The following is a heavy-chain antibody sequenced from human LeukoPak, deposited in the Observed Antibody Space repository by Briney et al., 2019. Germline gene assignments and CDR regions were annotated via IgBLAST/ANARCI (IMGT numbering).Heavy chain of an antibody. CDR2: ISSSSSYI. D-gene: IGHD2-2*01. Sequence: PAGALRLSCSASGFTFSSYSMNWVGQPPGKGLEWVSSISSSSSYIYYADSAKGRFTISRDNAKNSLYLQMNSLRAEDTAVYYCARGEEYRLLFVGNYWGQGTLVTVSS. CDR1: GFTFSSYS. CDR3: ARGEEYRLLFVGNY. J-gene: IGHJ4*02. V-gene: IGHV3-21*01.